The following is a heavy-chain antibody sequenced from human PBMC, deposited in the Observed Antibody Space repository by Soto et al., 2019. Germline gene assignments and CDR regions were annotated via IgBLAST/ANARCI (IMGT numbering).Heavy chain of an antibody. CDR1: GGSFSSYT. Sequence: QVQLVQSGAEVKKPGSSVKVSCKASGGSFSSYTISWVRQAPGQGLEWMGRIIPILGIANYAQKFQGRVTITADKSTSTVYMELSSLRSEDTAVYYCARAPDDNWFDPWGQGTLVSVSS. CDR3: ARAPDDNWFDP. V-gene: IGHV1-69*02. CDR2: IIPILGIA. J-gene: IGHJ5*02.